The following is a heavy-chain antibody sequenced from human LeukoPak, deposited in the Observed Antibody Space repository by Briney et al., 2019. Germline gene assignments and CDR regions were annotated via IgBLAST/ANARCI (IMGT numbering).Heavy chain of an antibody. Sequence: GGSLRLSCTASGFTFSSQVMSWVRQAPGKGLEWVSLISDSGPNTYYADSVKGRFTISRDNSKNTLYLQMNSLRSEDTAVYYCARVSSRAFDIWGQGTMVTVSS. CDR3: ARVSSRAFDI. D-gene: IGHD2/OR15-2a*01. J-gene: IGHJ3*02. CDR1: GFTFSSQV. V-gene: IGHV3-23*01. CDR2: ISDSGPNT.